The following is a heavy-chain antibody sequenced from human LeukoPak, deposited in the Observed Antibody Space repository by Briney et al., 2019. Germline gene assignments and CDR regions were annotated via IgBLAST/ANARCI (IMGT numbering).Heavy chain of an antibody. CDR3: ARAYGDYFDY. D-gene: IGHD4-17*01. CDR2: IGTAGDT. Sequence: GGSLRLSCAASGFTFSSYDMHWVRQVTGKSLEWVSTIGTAGDTKYPGSVKGRFTISRENAKNSLYLQMNSLRAGDTAVYYCARAYGDYFDYWGQGTLGTVSS. V-gene: IGHV3-13*04. CDR1: GFTFSSYD. J-gene: IGHJ4*02.